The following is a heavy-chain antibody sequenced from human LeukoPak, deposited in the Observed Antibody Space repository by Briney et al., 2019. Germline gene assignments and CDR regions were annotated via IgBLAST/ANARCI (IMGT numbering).Heavy chain of an antibody. Sequence: ASVKVSCKASGGTLNNYGISWVRQAPGQGLEWMGGIIPIIGAANYAQKFQGRVTISADESTSTAYMELNSLRSEDTAVYYCARGTGLGPDWGQGTLVTVSS. CDR2: IIPIIGAA. D-gene: IGHD7-27*01. J-gene: IGHJ4*02. V-gene: IGHV1-69*13. CDR3: ARGTGLGPD. CDR1: GGTLNNYG.